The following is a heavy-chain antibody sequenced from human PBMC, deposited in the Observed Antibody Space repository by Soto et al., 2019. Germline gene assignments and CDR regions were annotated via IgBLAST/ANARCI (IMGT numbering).Heavy chain of an antibody. Sequence: PGESLKISCKGSGYSFTSYWIAWVRQMPGKGLEWMGIIYPGDSDTRYSPSFQGQVTISADKSSSTAYLQWSSLKAPDTAMYYCARNTTTLSNPIHGDYWGQGTLVTVSS. CDR3: ARNTTTLSNPIHGDY. CDR2: IYPGDSDT. V-gene: IGHV5-51*01. D-gene: IGHD2-2*02. J-gene: IGHJ4*02. CDR1: GYSFTSYW.